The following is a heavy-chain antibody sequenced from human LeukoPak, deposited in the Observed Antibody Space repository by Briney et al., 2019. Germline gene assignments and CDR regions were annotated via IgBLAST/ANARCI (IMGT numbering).Heavy chain of an antibody. J-gene: IGHJ4*02. CDR1: EFTFSSYG. CDR3: ARDGTDILTGYAIDY. Sequence: GGSLRLSCATSEFTFSSYGMHWVRQAPGKGLEWVAVISYDGSDKYYADSVKGRFTISRDDSKNSLYLQMNSLRAEDTAVYYCARDGTDILTGYAIDYWGQGTLVTVSS. CDR2: ISYDGSDK. D-gene: IGHD3-9*01. V-gene: IGHV3-30*03.